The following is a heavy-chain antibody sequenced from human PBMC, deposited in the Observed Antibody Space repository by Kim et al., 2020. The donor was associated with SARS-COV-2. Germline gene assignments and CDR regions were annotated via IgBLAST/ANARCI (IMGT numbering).Heavy chain of an antibody. V-gene: IGHV4-34*01. Sequence: SETLSLTCAVYGGSFSGYYWSWIRQPPGKGLEWIGEINHSGSTNYNPSLKSRVTISVDTSKNQFSLKLSSVTAADTAVYYCARGKLLASYGSGSYFPNWFDPWGQGTLVTVSS. CDR1: GGSFSGYY. D-gene: IGHD3-10*01. J-gene: IGHJ5*02. CDR3: ARGKLLASYGSGSYFPNWFDP. CDR2: INHSGST.